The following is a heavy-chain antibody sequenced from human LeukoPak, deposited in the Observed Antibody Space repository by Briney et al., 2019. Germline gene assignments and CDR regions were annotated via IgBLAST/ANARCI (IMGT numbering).Heavy chain of an antibody. J-gene: IGHJ4*02. Sequence: GASVKVSCKASGYTVPYYYMYWVRQAPGQGLEWVGMINPTGQYSRLAQNFQGRVTLTRDASTSTVDMEMNSLTSEDTAVYYCTSFASSGHYRFVYWGQGSLVTVSA. CDR2: INPTGQYS. CDR1: GYTVPYYY. V-gene: IGHV1-46*01. CDR3: TSFASSGHYRFVY. D-gene: IGHD3-22*01.